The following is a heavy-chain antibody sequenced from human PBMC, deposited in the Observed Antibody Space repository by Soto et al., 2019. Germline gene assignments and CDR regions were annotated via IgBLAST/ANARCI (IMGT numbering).Heavy chain of an antibody. CDR2: IIPIFGTA. J-gene: IGHJ6*02. CDR1: GGTFSSYA. Sequence: QVQLVQSGAEVKKPGSSVKVSCKASGGTFSSYAISWVRQAPGQGLEWMGGIIPIFGTANYAQKFQGRVTITADKSTGTAYMELSSLRSEDTAVYYCARVGLRLTTAYYYYGMDVWGQGTTVTVSS. CDR3: ARVGLRLTTAYYYYGMDV. D-gene: IGHD4-17*01. V-gene: IGHV1-69*06.